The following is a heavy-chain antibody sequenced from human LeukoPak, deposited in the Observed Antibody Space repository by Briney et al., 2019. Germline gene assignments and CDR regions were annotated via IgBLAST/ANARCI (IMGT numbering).Heavy chain of an antibody. CDR2: ISGDGGST. CDR3: ARVDRSADYSLDY. J-gene: IGHJ4*02. V-gene: IGHV3-43*02. D-gene: IGHD3-22*01. CDR1: GFTFDDYA. Sequence: PGGSLRLSCAASGFTFDDYAMHWVRQAPGKGLEWVSLISGDGGSTYYADSVKGRFTISRDSAKKFLYLQMNTLRVEDTALYYCARVDRSADYSLDYWGQGSLVTVSS.